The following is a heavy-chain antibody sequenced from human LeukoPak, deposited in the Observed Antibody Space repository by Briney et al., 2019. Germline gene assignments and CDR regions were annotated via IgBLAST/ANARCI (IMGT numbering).Heavy chain of an antibody. V-gene: IGHV3-7*01. J-gene: IGHJ4*02. Sequence: PGGSLRPSCAASGFTFSSYWMSWVRQAPGKGLEWVANIKQDGSEKYYVDSVKGRFTISRDNAKNSLYLQMNSLRAEDTAVYYCARGGAAAGTEVYFDYWGQGTLVTVSS. CDR2: IKQDGSEK. CDR1: GFTFSSYW. CDR3: ARGGAAAGTEVYFDY. D-gene: IGHD6-13*01.